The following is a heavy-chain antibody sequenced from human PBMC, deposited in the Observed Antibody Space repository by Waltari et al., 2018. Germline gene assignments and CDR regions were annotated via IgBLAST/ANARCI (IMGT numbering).Heavy chain of an antibody. Sequence: QVQLVQSGAEVKTPGASVKVSCKTSGYRFTTHTLHWVRQAPGQRLEWMGWIIAANGDTKYSQRFQARVTFSRDTVANTAYMEVSDLTPEDTAVYFCARDSGVAGGWFDPWGQGSLVIVS. CDR3: ARDSGVAGGWFDP. CDR1: GYRFTTHT. CDR2: IIAANGDT. D-gene: IGHD6-19*01. V-gene: IGHV1-3*01. J-gene: IGHJ5*02.